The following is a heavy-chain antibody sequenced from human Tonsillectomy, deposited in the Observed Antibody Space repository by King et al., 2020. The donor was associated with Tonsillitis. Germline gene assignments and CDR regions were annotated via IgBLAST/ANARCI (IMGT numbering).Heavy chain of an antibody. CDR3: ASTAPPYYYYYMDV. D-gene: IGHD4-17*01. Sequence: QLQESGPGLVKPSQTLSLTCNVSGGSISSGGYYWSWIRQHPGKGLEWIGYISYSGSTFYNPSLKSRLTMSLDTSKNQFSLRLSSVTVADTALYYCASTAPPYYYYYMDVWGKGTTVTVSS. CDR1: GGSISSGGYY. V-gene: IGHV4-31*03. CDR2: ISYSGST. J-gene: IGHJ6*03.